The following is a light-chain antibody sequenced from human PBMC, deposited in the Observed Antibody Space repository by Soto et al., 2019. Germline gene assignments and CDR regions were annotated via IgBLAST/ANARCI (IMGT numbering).Light chain of an antibody. CDR2: KAS. CDR3: QQCHSYPLT. Sequence: DIQMTQSPSTLSASVGDRVTITCRARQSISAWLAWYQQKPGKVPKLLIYKASSLESGVPSRFSGSGSGTEFTLTISSLQPDDFATYYCQQCHSYPLTFGGGTKVEVK. CDR1: QSISAW. J-gene: IGKJ4*01. V-gene: IGKV1-5*03.